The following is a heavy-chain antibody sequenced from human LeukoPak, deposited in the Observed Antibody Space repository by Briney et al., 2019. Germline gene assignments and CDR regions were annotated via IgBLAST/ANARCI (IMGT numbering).Heavy chain of an antibody. CDR3: ARPRGNVEMATIPFDY. CDR1: GFTFSTYG. CDR2: IRYDGNIK. D-gene: IGHD5-24*01. V-gene: IGHV3-30*02. Sequence: GGSLRLSCAASGFTFSTYGIHWVRQAPGKGLEWVAFIRYDGNIKYYADSVKGRFTISRDNARNSLYLQMNSLRAEDTAVYYCARPRGNVEMATIPFDYWGQGTVVTVSS. J-gene: IGHJ4*02.